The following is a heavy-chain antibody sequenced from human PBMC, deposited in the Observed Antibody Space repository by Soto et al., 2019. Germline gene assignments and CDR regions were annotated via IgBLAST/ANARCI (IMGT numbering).Heavy chain of an antibody. D-gene: IGHD2-21*02. V-gene: IGHV3-30-3*01. CDR2: ISYDGSNK. CDR3: ARFRGGDRAGEYYFDY. CDR1: GFTFSSYA. Sequence: QVQLVESGGGVVQPGRSLRLSCAASGFTFSSYAMHWVRQAPGKGLEWVAVISYDGSNKYYADSVKGRFTISRDNSKNTLYLQMNSLRAEDTAVYYCARFRGGDRAGEYYFDYWGQGTLVTVSS. J-gene: IGHJ4*02.